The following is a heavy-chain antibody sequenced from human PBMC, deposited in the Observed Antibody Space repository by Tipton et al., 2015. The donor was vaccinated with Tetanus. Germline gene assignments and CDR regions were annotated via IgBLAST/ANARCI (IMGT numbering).Heavy chain of an antibody. CDR3: ARPRGYSSGYFYY. J-gene: IGHJ4*02. CDR2: INHSGGT. Sequence: LRLSCAVSGGAFSGYYWSWIRQSPGEGLEWIGAINHSGGTNYNPPLRSRVTMSIDSSQKQVSLKLSSVTAADTAVYYCARPRGYSSGYFYYWGLGTLVTVSS. V-gene: IGHV4-34*01. CDR1: GGAFSGYY. D-gene: IGHD3-22*01.